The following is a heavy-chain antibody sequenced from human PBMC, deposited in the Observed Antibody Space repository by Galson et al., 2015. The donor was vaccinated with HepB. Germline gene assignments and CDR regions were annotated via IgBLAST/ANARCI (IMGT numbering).Heavy chain of an antibody. CDR2: ISSSGSTI. CDR3: ARLRGYSYGYADY. V-gene: IGHV3-48*01. CDR1: GFTFSSYS. Sequence: SLRLSCAASGFTFSSYSMNWVRQAPGKGLEWISYISSSGSTIDYADPVKGRFTISRDNAKNSLYLQMNSLRAEDTAVYYCARLRGYSYGYADYWGQGTLVTVSS. D-gene: IGHD5-18*01. J-gene: IGHJ4*02.